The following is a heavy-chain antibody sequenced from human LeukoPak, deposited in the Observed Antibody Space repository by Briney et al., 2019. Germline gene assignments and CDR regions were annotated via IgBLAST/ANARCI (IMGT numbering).Heavy chain of an antibody. J-gene: IGHJ4*02. CDR1: GFTFSSYA. Sequence: GGSLRLSCAASGFTFSSYAMSWVRQAPGKGLEWVSYISSSGSTTYYADSVKGRFTISRDNAKNSLYLQMDSLRAEDTAVYYCARDVCSSTSCYLGRFDYWGQGTLVTVSS. CDR3: ARDVCSSTSCYLGRFDY. D-gene: IGHD2-2*01. CDR2: ISSSGSTT. V-gene: IGHV3-48*04.